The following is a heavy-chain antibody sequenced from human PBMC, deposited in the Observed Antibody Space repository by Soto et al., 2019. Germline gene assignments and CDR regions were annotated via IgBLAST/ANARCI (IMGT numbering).Heavy chain of an antibody. V-gene: IGHV3-74*01. CDR3: ARWTRDYYGSGTLIANYYYYYYMDV. D-gene: IGHD3-10*01. CDR2: INSDGSST. CDR1: GFTFSSYW. Sequence: GGSLRLSCAASGFTFSSYWMHWVRQAPGKGLVWVSRINSDGSSTSYADSVKGRFTSSRANAKNTLYLQMNSLRAEDTAVYYCARWTRDYYGSGTLIANYYYYYYMDVWGKGTTVTVSS. J-gene: IGHJ6*03.